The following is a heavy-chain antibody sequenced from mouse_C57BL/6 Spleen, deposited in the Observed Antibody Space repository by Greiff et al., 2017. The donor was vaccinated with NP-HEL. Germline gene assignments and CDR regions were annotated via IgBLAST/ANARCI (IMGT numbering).Heavy chain of an antibody. V-gene: IGHV3-1*01. Sequence: EVQLQESGPGMVKPSQSLSLTCTVTGYSITSGYDWHWIRHFPGNKLEWMGYISYSGSTNYNPSLKSRISITHDTSKNHFFLKLNSVTTEDTATYYCARDLGLTGTWFAYWGQGTLVTVSA. CDR3: ARDLGLTGTWFAY. J-gene: IGHJ3*01. D-gene: IGHD4-1*01. CDR1: GYSITSGYD. CDR2: ISYSGST.